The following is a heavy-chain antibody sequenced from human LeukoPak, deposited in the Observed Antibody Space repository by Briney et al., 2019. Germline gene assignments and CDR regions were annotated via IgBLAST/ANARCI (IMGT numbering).Heavy chain of an antibody. CDR1: GFTFDDYA. D-gene: IGHD3-10*01. V-gene: IGHV3-9*01. CDR3: AKVAKYYYGPETYYFFEQ. Sequence: GGSLRLSCAASGFTFDDYAMHWVRQAPGKGLEWVSGISWNSGSIGYADSVKGRFTISRDYAKKSLFLQMNSLRVEDTAVYYCAKVAKYYYGPETYYFFEQWGQGTPVTAAS. CDR2: ISWNSGSI. J-gene: IGHJ4*02.